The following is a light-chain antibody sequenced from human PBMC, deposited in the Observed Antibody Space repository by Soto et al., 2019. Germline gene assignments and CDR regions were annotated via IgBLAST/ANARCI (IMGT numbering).Light chain of an antibody. CDR2: GNS. J-gene: IGLJ2*01. V-gene: IGLV1-40*01. CDR1: SSNIGAGYD. Sequence: QSVLTQPPSVSVAPGQRVTISCTGSSSNIGAGYDVHWYQQLPGTAPKLLIYGNSNRPSGVPDRFSGSKSGTSASLAITGLQAEDEADYYCQSYDSSLSGYVVFGGGTKLTV. CDR3: QSYDSSLSGYVV.